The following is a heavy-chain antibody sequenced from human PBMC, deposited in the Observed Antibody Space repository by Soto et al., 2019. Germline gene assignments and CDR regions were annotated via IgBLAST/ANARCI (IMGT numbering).Heavy chain of an antibody. D-gene: IGHD3-10*01. V-gene: IGHV6-1*01. J-gene: IGHJ5*02. CDR1: GDSVSSNSAA. Sequence: PSQTLSLTCAISGDSVSSNSAAWNWIRQSPSRGLEWLGRTYYRFKWYNDYAISVKSRMIINPDTSKNQFSLQLNSVTPEDTAVYYCVRDYYGSGSTNWFDPWGQGTLVTVSS. CDR3: VRDYYGSGSTNWFDP. CDR2: TYYRFKWYN.